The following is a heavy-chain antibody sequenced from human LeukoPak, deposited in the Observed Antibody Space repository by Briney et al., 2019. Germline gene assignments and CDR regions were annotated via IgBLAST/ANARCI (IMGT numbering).Heavy chain of an antibody. D-gene: IGHD1-14*01. CDR1: GGSISSYY. V-gene: IGHV4-59*01. CDR3: ARDKQPGDY. J-gene: IGHJ4*02. Sequence: SETLSLTCTVSGGSISSYYWGWIRQPPGKGLEWIGYIYYSGSTNYNPSLKSRVTISIGTSRNQFSLKLRSVTAADTAVYYCARDKQPGDYWGQGTLVTVSS. CDR2: IYYSGST.